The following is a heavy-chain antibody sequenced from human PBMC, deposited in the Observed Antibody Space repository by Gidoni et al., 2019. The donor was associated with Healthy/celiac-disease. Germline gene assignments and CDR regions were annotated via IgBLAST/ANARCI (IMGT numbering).Heavy chain of an antibody. CDR1: GFTFINAW. V-gene: IGHV3-15*01. Sequence: EVQLVESGGGLVKPGGSLRLSCAASGFTFINAWMSWVRQAPGKGLEWVGRIKSKTDGGTTDYAAPVKGRFTISRDDSKNTLYLQMNSLKTEDTAVYYCTTVAGSSGYYRGYWGQGTLVTVSS. J-gene: IGHJ4*02. CDR3: TTVAGSSGYYRGY. CDR2: IKSKTDGGTT. D-gene: IGHD3-22*01.